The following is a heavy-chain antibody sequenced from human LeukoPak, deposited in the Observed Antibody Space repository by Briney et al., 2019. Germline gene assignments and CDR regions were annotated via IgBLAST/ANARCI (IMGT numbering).Heavy chain of an antibody. CDR2: ISSSGSTI. J-gene: IGHJ2*01. CDR3: ARHPAYSSGPYWDFDL. D-gene: IGHD6-19*01. Sequence: PGGSLRLSCAASGFTFSNYAMKWVRQAPGKGLEWVSYISSSGSTIYYADSVKGRFTASRDNAKNSLYLQMNSLRAEDTAVYYCARHPAYSSGPYWDFDLWGRGTLVTVSS. V-gene: IGHV3-48*03. CDR1: GFTFSNYA.